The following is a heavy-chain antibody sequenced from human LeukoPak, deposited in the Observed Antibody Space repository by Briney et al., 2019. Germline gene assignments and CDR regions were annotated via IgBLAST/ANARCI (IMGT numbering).Heavy chain of an antibody. CDR1: GGSFSGYY. Sequence: SETLSLTCAVYGGSFSGYYWSWIRQPPGKGLEWIGEINHSGSTNYNPSLKSRVTISVDTSKNQFSLKLSSVTAADTAVYYCAGTARWYSSSPPYMDVWGKGTTVTVSS. V-gene: IGHV4-34*01. D-gene: IGHD6-13*01. CDR3: AGTARWYSSSPPYMDV. J-gene: IGHJ6*03. CDR2: INHSGST.